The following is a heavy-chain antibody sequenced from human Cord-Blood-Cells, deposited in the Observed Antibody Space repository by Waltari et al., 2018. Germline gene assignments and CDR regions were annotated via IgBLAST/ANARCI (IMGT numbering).Heavy chain of an antibody. V-gene: IGHV3-33*01. D-gene: IGHD4-4*01. CDR3: ARGSTVNYYGMDV. CDR2: KWYDGSNK. J-gene: IGHJ6*02. Sequence: QVQLVESGGGVVQPGRSLRLSCAASGFTFSSYGMHWVRQAPGKGLEWVAVKWYDGSNKYYADSVKGRFTISRDNSKNTLYLQMNSLRAEDTAVYYCARGSTVNYYGMDVWGQGTTVTVSS. CDR1: GFTFSSYG.